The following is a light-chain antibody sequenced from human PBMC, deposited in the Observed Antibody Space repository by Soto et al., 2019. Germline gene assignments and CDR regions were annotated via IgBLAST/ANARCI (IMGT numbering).Light chain of an antibody. J-gene: IGKJ5*01. CDR1: QVTSRY. V-gene: IGKV3-20*01. Sequence: DNVLTQSPCTLSLSPGERATLSCRASQVTSRYLSWYQQRPGQAPRLLIYGASSRATGIPDRFSGSGSGTDLTLTISRREHEDFVVYYCQQYSTSPISFGQGTRLEIK. CDR2: GAS. CDR3: QQYSTSPIS.